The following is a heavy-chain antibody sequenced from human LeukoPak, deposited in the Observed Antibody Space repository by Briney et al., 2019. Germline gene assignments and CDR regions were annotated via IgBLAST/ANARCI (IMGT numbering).Heavy chain of an antibody. D-gene: IGHD5/OR15-5a*01. CDR2: IYYSGST. V-gene: IGHV4-59*01. Sequence: PSETLSLXXXXXXXXISSXYWSWIRQPPGKGLEWIGYIYYSGSTNYNPSLKSRVTISVDTSKNQFSLKLSSVTAADTAVYYCARVLFAGDSVFDYWGQGTLVTVSS. J-gene: IGHJ4*02. CDR1: XXXISSXY. CDR3: ARVLFAGDSVFDY.